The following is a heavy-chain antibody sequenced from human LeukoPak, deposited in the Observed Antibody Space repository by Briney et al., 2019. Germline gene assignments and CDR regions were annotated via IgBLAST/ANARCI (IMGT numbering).Heavy chain of an antibody. D-gene: IGHD6-6*01. J-gene: IGHJ4*02. CDR2: ISSSGSTI. CDR1: GFTFSSYS. V-gene: IGHV3-48*01. CDR3: ARDSASIAARPWYFDY. Sequence: SGGSLRLSCAASGFTFSSYSMNWVRQAPGKGLEWVSYISSSGSTIYYADSVKGRFTISRDNAKNSLYLQMNSLRAEDTAVYYCARDSASIAARPWYFDYWGQGTLVTVSS.